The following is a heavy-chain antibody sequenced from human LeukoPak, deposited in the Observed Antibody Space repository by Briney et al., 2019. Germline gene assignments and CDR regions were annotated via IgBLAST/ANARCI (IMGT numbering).Heavy chain of an antibody. J-gene: IGHJ4*02. V-gene: IGHV3-49*03. CDR1: GFTFGDYA. Sequence: QSGGSLRLSCTASGFTFGDYAMSWIRQAPGKGLEWVGFIRSKAYGVTADYAASVKGRFTISRDDSKAIAYLQMNSLKTEDTAVYHCTRDRGAYNLYDYWGQGTLVTVSS. CDR2: IRSKAYGVTA. D-gene: IGHD1-1*01. CDR3: TRDRGAYNLYDY.